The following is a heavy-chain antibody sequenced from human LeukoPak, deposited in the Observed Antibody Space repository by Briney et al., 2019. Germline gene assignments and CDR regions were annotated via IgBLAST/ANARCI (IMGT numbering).Heavy chain of an antibody. J-gene: IGHJ4*02. D-gene: IGHD6-19*01. CDR3: AKDTDSRPGYSSGYYDY. CDR2: ISGDGGDR. CDR1: GFIFNDYA. V-gene: IGHV3-43*02. Sequence: GGSLRLSCAASGFIFNDYAMHWVRQAPGKGLEWVSLISGDGGDRKYADSVKGRFTISRDNSKNSLYLQMNSLRIEDFALYYCAKDTDSRPGYSSGYYDYWGQGTLVTVSS.